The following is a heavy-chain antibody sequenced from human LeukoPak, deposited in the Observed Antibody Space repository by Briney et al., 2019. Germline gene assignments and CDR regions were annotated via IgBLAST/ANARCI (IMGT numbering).Heavy chain of an antibody. D-gene: IGHD3-9*01. CDR2: MNPNSGNT. V-gene: IGHV1-8*01. CDR3: ARVSKRYFDWLIVNWFDP. Sequence: ASVKVSCKASGYTFTSYDISWVRQATGQGLEWMGWMNPNSGNTGYAQKFQGRVTMTRNTSISTAYMELSSLRSEDTAVYYCARVSKRYFDWLIVNWFDPWGQGTLVTVSS. J-gene: IGHJ5*02. CDR1: GYTFTSYD.